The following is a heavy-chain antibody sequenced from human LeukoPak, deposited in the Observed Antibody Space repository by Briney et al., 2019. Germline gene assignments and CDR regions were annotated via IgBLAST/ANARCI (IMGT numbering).Heavy chain of an antibody. CDR3: TRDGQFYDSGNFHSDLDS. CDR1: GFTFSSHW. V-gene: IGHV3-74*01. CDR2: ISFDGSVT. Sequence: GGSLRLSCEASGFTFSSHWMHWVRHAPGKGLFWVSYISFDGSVTSYADSVKGRFSVSRDNSKNMLFLQMDSLRADDTAIYYCTRDGQFYDSGNFHSDLDSWGQGTLVTVS. D-gene: IGHD3-10*01. J-gene: IGHJ1*01.